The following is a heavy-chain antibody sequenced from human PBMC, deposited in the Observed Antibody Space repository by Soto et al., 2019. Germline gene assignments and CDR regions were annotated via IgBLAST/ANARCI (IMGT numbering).Heavy chain of an antibody. CDR3: ARSRITMVRGVIGGYYYYGMYG. CDR2: INAGNCNT. CDR1: GYNFTSYA. J-gene: IGHJ6*02. Sequence: ASVKVSCKASGYNFTSYAMHWVRQAPGQRIEWMGWINAGNCNTKYSQKFQGRVTITRDTSASTAYMALSSLRSEDTDVYYCARSRITMVRGVIGGYYYYGMYGWGQGTTFTASS. D-gene: IGHD3-10*01. V-gene: IGHV1-3*01.